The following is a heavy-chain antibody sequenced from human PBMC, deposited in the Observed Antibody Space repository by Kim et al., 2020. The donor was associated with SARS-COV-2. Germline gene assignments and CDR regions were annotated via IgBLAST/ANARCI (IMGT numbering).Heavy chain of an antibody. V-gene: IGHV3-74*01. J-gene: IGHJ4*02. Sequence: INNYANSVKGRFTIYRDNTKNTLYLQLNSLRAEDTAVYYCARGGTTGLAYWGQGTLVTVSS. D-gene: IGHD1-1*01. CDR2: IN. CDR3: ARGGTTGLAY.